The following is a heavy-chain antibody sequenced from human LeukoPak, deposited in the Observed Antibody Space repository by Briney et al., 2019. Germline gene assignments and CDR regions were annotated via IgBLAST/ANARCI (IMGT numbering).Heavy chain of an antibody. J-gene: IGHJ6*02. CDR3: ARRYYGSGSYAMDV. Sequence: SETLSLTCAVYGGSFSGYYWSWIRQPPGKGLEWIGEINHSGSTNYNPSLKSRVTMSVDTSKNQFSLKVSSVTAADTAVYYCARRYYGSGSYAMDVWGQGTTVIVSS. CDR1: GGSFSGYY. V-gene: IGHV4-34*01. CDR2: INHSGST. D-gene: IGHD3-10*01.